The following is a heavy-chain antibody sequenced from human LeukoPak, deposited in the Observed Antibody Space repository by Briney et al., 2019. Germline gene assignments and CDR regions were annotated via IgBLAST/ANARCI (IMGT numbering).Heavy chain of an antibody. CDR1: GASISCGGYY. CDR3: ARVEAATTNPRFDL. V-gene: IGHV4-31*03. D-gene: IGHD1-1*01. Sequence: SETLSLTCSVSGASISCGGYYWSWIRQHPGKGLDWIGYIGYSGDTYYNPSLKSRFFISVDTSKNQFSLRLSSVTAADTAVYYCARVEAATTNPRFDLWGQGTLVTVSS. J-gene: IGHJ4*02. CDR2: IGYSGDT.